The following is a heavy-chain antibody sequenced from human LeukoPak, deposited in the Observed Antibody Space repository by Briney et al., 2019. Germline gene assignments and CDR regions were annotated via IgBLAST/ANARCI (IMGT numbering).Heavy chain of an antibody. V-gene: IGHV4-59*01. CDR2: IHYTGST. Sequence: SETLSLTCTVSGGSISSYYWSWIRQPPGKGLEWIGYIHYTGSTNYNPSLKGRVTISVDTSKNQFSLNLSSVTAADTAVYYCATDGYSGYDAPLWGQGTLVTVSS. CDR3: ATDGYSGYDAPL. D-gene: IGHD5-12*01. CDR1: GGSISSYY. J-gene: IGHJ4*02.